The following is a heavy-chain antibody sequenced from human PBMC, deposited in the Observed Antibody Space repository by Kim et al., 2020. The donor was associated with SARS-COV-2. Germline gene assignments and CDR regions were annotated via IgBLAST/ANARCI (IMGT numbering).Heavy chain of an antibody. J-gene: IGHJ6*02. CDR1: GFTFSGSV. Sequence: GGSLRLSCAASGFTFSGSVMHWVRQASGKGLEWVGRIRTKGNNYATEYGASVKGRFTISRDDSTNTAHLQLNSLKTDDTAVYYCSSTLPPHFRTMAVWG. V-gene: IGHV3-73*01. CDR3: SSTLPPHFRTMAV. CDR2: IRTKGNNYAT. D-gene: IGHD3-3*02.